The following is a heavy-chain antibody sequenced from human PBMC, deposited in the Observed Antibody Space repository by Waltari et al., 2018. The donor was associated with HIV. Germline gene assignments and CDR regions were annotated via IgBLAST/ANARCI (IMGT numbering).Heavy chain of an antibody. CDR1: GYTFIHYF. Sequence: QELLVQSGAEVKKPGASVKASCNASGYTFIHYFTHWVRQAPGQGLEWMGRINPKSGVTHYPQKFQGRVIMTRDTSMSTAYMDLTRLRADDTALYFCARGYVQNDLRGLFHLWGRGTSVTVSS. V-gene: IGHV1-2*06. CDR3: ARGYVQNDLRGLFHL. D-gene: IGHD2-2*01. CDR2: INPKSGVT. J-gene: IGHJ2*01.